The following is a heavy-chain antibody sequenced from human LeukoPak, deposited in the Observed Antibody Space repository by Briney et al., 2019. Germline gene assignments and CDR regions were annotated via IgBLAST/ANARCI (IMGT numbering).Heavy chain of an antibody. CDR1: GYTFTNYW. V-gene: IGHV5-51*01. D-gene: IGHD3-22*01. J-gene: IGHJ4*02. Sequence: GESLKISCKGSGYTFTNYWIAWVRQMPGKGLEWMGIIYPGDSDTRYSLSFQGQVTISADKSISTVYLQWSSLKASDTATYYCTRRLYHYDSSGYYSDYWGQGALVTVSS. CDR2: IYPGDSDT. CDR3: TRRLYHYDSSGYYSDY.